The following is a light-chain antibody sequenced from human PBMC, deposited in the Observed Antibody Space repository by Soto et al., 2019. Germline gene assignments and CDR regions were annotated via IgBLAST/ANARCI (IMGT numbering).Light chain of an antibody. CDR3: QQFNSYPIT. CDR2: KAS. Sequence: DIQMTQSPSTLSASVGDRVTITCRASQNINWWLAWYQQKPGKAPKLLMYKASTLETGVPSRFFGSGSGTEFTLTIGGLQPDDFATYYCQQFNSYPITFGQGTRLE. V-gene: IGKV1-5*03. J-gene: IGKJ5*01. CDR1: QNINWW.